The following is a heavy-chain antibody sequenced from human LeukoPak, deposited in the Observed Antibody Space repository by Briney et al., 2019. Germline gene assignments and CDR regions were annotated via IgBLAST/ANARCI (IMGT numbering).Heavy chain of an antibody. V-gene: IGHV3-23*01. J-gene: IGHJ4*02. D-gene: IGHD1-26*01. CDR3: AKDSGSYYFDY. Sequence: GGSLRLSCAASGFTFSRNGMTWVRQAPGKGLEWVSAISGSGGNTYYADSVKGRFTISRDNAKNSLYLQMNSLRAEDMALYYCAKDSGSYYFDYWGQGTLVTVSS. CDR1: GFTFSRNG. CDR2: ISGSGGNT.